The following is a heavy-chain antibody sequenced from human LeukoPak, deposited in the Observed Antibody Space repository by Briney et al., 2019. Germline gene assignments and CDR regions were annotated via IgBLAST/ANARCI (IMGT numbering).Heavy chain of an antibody. D-gene: IGHD3-16*02. CDR2: IYYSGST. Sequence: SETLSLTCTVSGVSISSRDYYWSWIRQPPGKGLEWIGYIYYSGSTNYNSSLKSRAVITEDTSMNQFSLNLSSVTAADTAVYYCARGRYMFYYYMDVWGKGTTVTVSS. J-gene: IGHJ6*03. CDR1: GVSISSRDYY. V-gene: IGHV4-30-4*08. CDR3: ARGRYMFYYYMDV.